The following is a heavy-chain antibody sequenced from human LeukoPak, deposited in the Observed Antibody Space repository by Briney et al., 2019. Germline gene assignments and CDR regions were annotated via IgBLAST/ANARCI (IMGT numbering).Heavy chain of an antibody. CDR2: IYYSGSP. CDR3: AREGEDCSGGSCYHYYFDY. V-gene: IGHV4-39*02. D-gene: IGHD2-15*01. CDR1: GGSISSSSYY. J-gene: IGHJ4*02. Sequence: PSETLSLTCTVSGGSISSSSYYWGWIRQPPGKGLEWIGSIYYSGSPYYNPSLKSRVTISVDTSKNQFFLKLSSVTAADTAVYYCAREGEDCSGGSCYHYYFDYWGQGTLVTVSS.